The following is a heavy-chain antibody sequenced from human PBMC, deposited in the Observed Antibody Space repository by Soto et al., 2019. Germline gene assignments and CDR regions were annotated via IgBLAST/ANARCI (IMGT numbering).Heavy chain of an antibody. J-gene: IGHJ5*02. CDR1: GGSISSYY. CDR2: IYYSGST. CDR3: ARDGGHYYGSGSYLGT. Sequence: SLTCTVSGGSISSYYWSWIRQPPGKGLEWIGYIYYSGSTNYNPSLKSRVTISVDTSKNQFSLKLSSVTAADTAVYYCARDGGHYYGSGSYLGTWGQGTLVTVSS. D-gene: IGHD3-10*01. V-gene: IGHV4-59*01.